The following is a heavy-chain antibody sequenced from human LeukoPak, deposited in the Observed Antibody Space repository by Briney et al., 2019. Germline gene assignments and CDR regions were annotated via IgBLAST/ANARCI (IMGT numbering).Heavy chain of an antibody. CDR2: IYTSGST. J-gene: IGHJ4*02. Sequence: SETLSLTCTVSGGSISSYYWSWIRLPAGKGLEWFGRIYTSGSTNYNPSLKSRVTMSVDTSKNQFSLKLSSVTAADTAVYYCAREITLTGYKYGLGFNYWGQGILVTVSS. CDR1: GGSISSYY. V-gene: IGHV4-4*07. D-gene: IGHD5-12*01. CDR3: AREITLTGYKYGLGFNY.